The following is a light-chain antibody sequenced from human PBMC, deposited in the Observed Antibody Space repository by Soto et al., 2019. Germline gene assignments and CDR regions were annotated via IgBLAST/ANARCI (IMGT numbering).Light chain of an antibody. V-gene: IGKV3-15*01. J-gene: IGKJ3*01. CDR1: QSVSSN. Sequence: EIVMTQSPATLSVSPGERATLSCRASQSVSSNLAWYQQKPGQAPRLLIYGASTRATGIPARFSGSGSGTEFTLTISSLQSEDFAVYYCQQYNNWARTFGPGTKVDIK. CDR2: GAS. CDR3: QQYNNWART.